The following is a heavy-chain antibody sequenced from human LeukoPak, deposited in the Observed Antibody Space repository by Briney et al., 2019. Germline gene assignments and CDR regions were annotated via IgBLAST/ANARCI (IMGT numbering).Heavy chain of an antibody. D-gene: IGHD3-22*01. J-gene: IGHJ5*02. V-gene: IGHV1-2*02. Sequence: ASVKVSCMPSGYTFTDYFIHWVRQAPGQGLEWMGWINPHSGVTNYAQKFQARVTLTRDTTISTAYMELSGLRSDDTAVYFCARELIEDQNWFDPWGQGSQVTVSS. CDR1: GYTFTDYF. CDR3: ARELIEDQNWFDP. CDR2: INPHSGVT.